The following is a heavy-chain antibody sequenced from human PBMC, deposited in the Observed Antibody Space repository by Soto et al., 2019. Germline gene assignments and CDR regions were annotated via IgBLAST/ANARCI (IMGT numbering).Heavy chain of an antibody. CDR3: ARLLGNYYDSSGYYHGYFDY. J-gene: IGHJ4*02. V-gene: IGHV5-10-1*01. Sequence: GESLKISCKGSGYSFTSYWISWVRQMPGKGLEWMGRIDPSNSYTNYSPSFQGHVTISAYKSISTAYLQWSSLKASDTAMYYCARLLGNYYDSSGYYHGYFDYWGQGTLVTVSS. CDR1: GYSFTSYW. D-gene: IGHD3-22*01. CDR2: IDPSNSYT.